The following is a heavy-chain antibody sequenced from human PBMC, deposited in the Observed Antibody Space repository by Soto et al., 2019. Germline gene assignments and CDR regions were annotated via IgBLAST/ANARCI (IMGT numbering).Heavy chain of an antibody. CDR3: AKDIDYGGNSIDY. CDR1: GFTFDDYA. Sequence: EVQLVESGGGLVQPGRSLRLSCAASGFTFDDYAMHWVGQAPGKRLEWVSGISWNSGSIGYADSVKGRFTISRDKAKNSLYLQMNSLRAEDTALYYCAKDIDYGGNSIDYWGQGTLVTVSS. V-gene: IGHV3-9*01. D-gene: IGHD4-17*01. J-gene: IGHJ4*02. CDR2: ISWNSGSI.